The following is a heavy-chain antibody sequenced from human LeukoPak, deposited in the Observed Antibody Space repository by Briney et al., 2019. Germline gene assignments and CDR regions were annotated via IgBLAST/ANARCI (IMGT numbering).Heavy chain of an antibody. V-gene: IGHV4-59*01. CDR3: ARFAVDSLMVFDY. CDR2: IFYSGRT. CDR1: GGSISSYY. J-gene: IGHJ4*02. Sequence: PSETLSLTCTVSGGSISSYYWSWIRQPPGKGLEWIGFIFYSGRTSYNPSLKSRVTISVDTSKSQFSLKLSSVTAADTAVYYCARFAVDSLMVFDYWGQGTLVTVSS. D-gene: IGHD5-12*01.